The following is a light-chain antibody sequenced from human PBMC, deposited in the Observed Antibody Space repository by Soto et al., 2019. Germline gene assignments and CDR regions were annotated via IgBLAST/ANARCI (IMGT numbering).Light chain of an antibody. Sequence: DIQMTPSPSTLSASVVDRVTLTCRASHSISSWLASYQQKPGKAPKLLIYDASSSQSGVPSRFSGSRSGTQVPLTISSLQPDDVATYYCQKYTTYPWTCGQGTTVDI. CDR1: HSISSW. J-gene: IGKJ1*01. CDR3: QKYTTYPWT. V-gene: IGKV1-5*01. CDR2: DAS.